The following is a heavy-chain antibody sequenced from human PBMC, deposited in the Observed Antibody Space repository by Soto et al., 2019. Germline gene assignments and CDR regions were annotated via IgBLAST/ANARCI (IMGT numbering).Heavy chain of an antibody. CDR1: GFTFSTNW. Sequence: EVQVVESGGGLVQPGGSLRLSCATSGFTFSTNWMSWVRQAPGKGLEWVANIKGDGSEKYYVDSVKGRFTISRDNAKNSMFLQMNSLRGGETAVYYWVSFFRWGQGTLVTVSS. CDR2: IKGDGSEK. V-gene: IGHV3-7*01. J-gene: IGHJ1*01. CDR3: VSFFR.